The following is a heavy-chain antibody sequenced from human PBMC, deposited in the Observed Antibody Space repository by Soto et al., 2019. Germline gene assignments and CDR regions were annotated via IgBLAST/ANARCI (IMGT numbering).Heavy chain of an antibody. CDR2: INTYNGNT. CDR1: GYTFTRYG. D-gene: IGHD3-16*01. Sequence: QVQLVQSGAEVKNPGASVKVSCKASGYTFTRYGIGWARQAPGQGLEWMGWINTYNGNTNYAQNVQGRVTLTTDTSTSTAYMKLRSLRSNDTAIYYCARVDVYVTPSPQDVWGQGTTVIVSS. J-gene: IGHJ6*02. CDR3: ARVDVYVTPSPQDV. V-gene: IGHV1-18*01.